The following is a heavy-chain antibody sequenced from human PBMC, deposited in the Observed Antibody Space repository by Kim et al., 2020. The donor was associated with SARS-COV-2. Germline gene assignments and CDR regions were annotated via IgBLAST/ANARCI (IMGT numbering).Heavy chain of an antibody. V-gene: IGHV3-21*01. J-gene: IGHJ6*01. CDR2: ISTSSSYI. CDR1: GFTFSSYS. CDR3: ARFQVVVVEAQYYYNGM. Sequence: GGSLRLSCEGSGFTFSSYSMNWVRQAPGKGLEWVSSISTSSSYIYYADSVKGRFTISRDNAMNSLYLQMNSLRAEDKAVYYCARFQVVVVEAQYYYNGM. D-gene: IGHD3-22*01.